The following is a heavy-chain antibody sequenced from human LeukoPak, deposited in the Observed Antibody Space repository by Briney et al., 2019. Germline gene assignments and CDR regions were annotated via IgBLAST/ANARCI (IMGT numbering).Heavy chain of an antibody. CDR3: ARDHRGYSYGDY. CDR2: ISAYNGDT. CDR1: GYTFTNFG. D-gene: IGHD5-18*01. V-gene: IGHV1-18*01. Sequence: ASVKVSCKASGYTFTNFGLSWVRQAPGQGLEWMGWISAYNGDTYYAQRFHGRVTMTTDTSTSTAYMELRSLRSDDTAVYYCARDHRGYSYGDYWGQGTLVTVSS. J-gene: IGHJ4*02.